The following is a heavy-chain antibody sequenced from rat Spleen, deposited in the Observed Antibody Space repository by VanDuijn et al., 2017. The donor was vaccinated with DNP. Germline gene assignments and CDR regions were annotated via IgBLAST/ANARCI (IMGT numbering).Heavy chain of an antibody. V-gene: IGHV5-22*01. CDR1: GFTFSNYG. Sequence: EVQLVESGGGLVQPGRSLKLSCAASGFTFSNYGMAWVRQAPKKGLAGVASISYEGSSTYYGDSVKGRFTISRDNAKSTLYLQMNSLRSEETATYYCARGGYNLYWYFDFWGPGTMVTVSS. J-gene: IGHJ1*01. CDR2: ISYEGSST. D-gene: IGHD1-4*01. CDR3: ARGGYNLYWYFDF.